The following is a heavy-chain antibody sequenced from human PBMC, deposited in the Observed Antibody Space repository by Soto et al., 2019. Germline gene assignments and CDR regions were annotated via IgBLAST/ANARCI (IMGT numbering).Heavy chain of an antibody. J-gene: IGHJ4*02. Sequence: QVQLLESGGGVVQPGRSLRLSCAASGFTFSSYAMHWVRQAPGKGLEWVAVISYDGSNKYYADSVKGRFTISRDNSKNTLYLQMNSLRAEDTAVYYCARDGRLAAASSPFDYWGQGTLVTVSS. CDR3: ARDGRLAAASSPFDY. V-gene: IGHV3-30-3*01. CDR2: ISYDGSNK. D-gene: IGHD6-13*01. CDR1: GFTFSSYA.